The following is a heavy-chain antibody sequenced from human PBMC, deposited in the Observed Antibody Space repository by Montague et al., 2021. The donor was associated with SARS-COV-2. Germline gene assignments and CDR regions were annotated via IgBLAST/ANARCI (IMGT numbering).Heavy chain of an antibody. Sequence: SETLSLTCTVSGGSISSYFWSWIRQPPGKGLEWIGYIHYSGSTNXNPSLKSRVTISVDTSKNQFSLKLRSVTAADTAVYYCARDGDSSSWYWFDSWGQGTLVTVSS. CDR2: IHYSGST. D-gene: IGHD6-13*01. CDR3: ARDGDSSSWYWFDS. CDR1: GGSISSYF. J-gene: IGHJ5*01. V-gene: IGHV4-59*13.